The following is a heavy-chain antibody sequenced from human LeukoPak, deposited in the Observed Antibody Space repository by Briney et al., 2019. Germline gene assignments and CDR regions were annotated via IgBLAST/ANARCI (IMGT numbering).Heavy chain of an antibody. J-gene: IGHJ4*02. D-gene: IGHD1-26*01. V-gene: IGHV4-61*02. CDR2: IYTSGST. CDR1: GGSISSGSYY. Sequence: PSETLSLTCTVSGGSISSGSYYWSWIRQPAGKGLEWIGRIYTSGSTNYNPSLKSRVTISVDTSKNQFSLKLSSVTAADTAVYYCARLFRWEPAPGGYFDYWGQGTLVTVSS. CDR3: ARLFRWEPAPGGYFDY.